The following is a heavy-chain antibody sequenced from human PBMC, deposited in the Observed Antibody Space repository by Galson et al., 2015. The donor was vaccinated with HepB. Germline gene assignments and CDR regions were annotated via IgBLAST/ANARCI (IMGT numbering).Heavy chain of an antibody. J-gene: IGHJ4*02. V-gene: IGHV1-69*13. D-gene: IGHD6-6*01. CDR2: IIPIFGTT. CDR1: RGTFNTYG. Sequence: SVKVSCKASRGTFNTYGVSWVRQAPGQGLEWMGGIIPIFGTTDYAQKFQGRVTIVADEFTSTAYMELSSLRSDDTAVYYCAMTRAARPDGVRRLDYWGQGTLVTVSS. CDR3: AMTRAARPDGVRRLDY.